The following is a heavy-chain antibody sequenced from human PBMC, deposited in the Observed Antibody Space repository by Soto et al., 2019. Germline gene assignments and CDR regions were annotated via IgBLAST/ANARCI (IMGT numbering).Heavy chain of an antibody. D-gene: IGHD4-4*01. CDR2: IRSRAKSYAT. CDR1: GFTFSGSA. V-gene: IGHV3-73*01. J-gene: IGHJ6*02. Sequence: PGGSLRLSCAASGFTFSGSAMHWVRLASGKGLEWVGRIRSRAKSYATTYAASVKGRFTISRDDSKNTAYLQMNSLKTEDTAVYYCTTSTADYDYSYYYGLDVWGQGTTVTVSS. CDR3: TTSTADYDYSYYYGLDV.